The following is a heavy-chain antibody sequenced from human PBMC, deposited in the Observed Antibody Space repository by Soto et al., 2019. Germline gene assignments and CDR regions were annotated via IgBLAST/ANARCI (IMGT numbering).Heavy chain of an antibody. V-gene: IGHV4-30-4*01. Sequence: PSETLSLTCTVSGGSISSGDYYWSWIRQPPGKGLEWIGYIYYSGSTYYNPSLKSRVTISVDTSKNQFSLKLSSVTAADTAVYYCVRAFTYPYSFDFWGQGTLVTVSS. CDR2: IYYSGST. CDR3: VRAFTYPYSFDF. CDR1: GGSISSGDYY. D-gene: IGHD3-3*02. J-gene: IGHJ4*02.